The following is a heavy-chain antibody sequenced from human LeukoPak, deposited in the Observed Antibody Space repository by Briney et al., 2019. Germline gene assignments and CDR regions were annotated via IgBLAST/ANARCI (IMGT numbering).Heavy chain of an antibody. J-gene: IGHJ4*02. CDR3: ASVAVSGYFDS. CDR1: GFTFSSYN. V-gene: IGHV3-21*01. CDR2: ISSGSSYK. Sequence: GGSLRLSCAASGFTFSSYNMNWVRQAPGKGLEWVSSISSGSSYKYYADSVKGRFTISRDNAKNTVYLQMNSLRAEDTAVYYCASVAVSGYFDSWGQGTLVTVSS. D-gene: IGHD6-19*01.